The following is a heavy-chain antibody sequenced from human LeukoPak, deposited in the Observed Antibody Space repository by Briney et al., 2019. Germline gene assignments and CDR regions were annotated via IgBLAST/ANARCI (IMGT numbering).Heavy chain of an antibody. CDR1: GGSISSGSYY. D-gene: IGHD3-22*01. Sequence: TLSLTCTVSGGSISSGSYYWSWIRQPAGKGLEWIGRIYTSGSTNYSPSLKSRVTISVDTSKNQFSLKLSSVTAADTAVYYCARVVIGYYYYMDVWGKGTTVTVSS. CDR3: ARVVIGYYYYMDV. V-gene: IGHV4-61*02. J-gene: IGHJ6*03. CDR2: IYTSGST.